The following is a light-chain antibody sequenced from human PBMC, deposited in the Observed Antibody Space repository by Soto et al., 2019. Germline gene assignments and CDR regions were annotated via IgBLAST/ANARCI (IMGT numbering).Light chain of an antibody. Sequence: QSVLTQPPSVSGAPGQTATISCAGSSSNIGAGYDVHWYQHLPGTAPKLVIYGDTNRPSGVPDRFSGSKSGTSASLAITGLQAEDEAHYYCQSYDSSLSGSLFGGGTKLTVL. V-gene: IGLV1-40*01. CDR3: QSYDSSLSGSL. CDR1: SSNIGAGYD. CDR2: GDT. J-gene: IGLJ2*01.